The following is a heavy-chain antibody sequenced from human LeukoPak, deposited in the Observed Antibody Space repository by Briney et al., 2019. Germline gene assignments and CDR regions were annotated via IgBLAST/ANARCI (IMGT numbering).Heavy chain of an antibody. Sequence: EASVKVSCKASGGTSNSHAISWVRQAHGQGLEWMGRIIPNLGTTNRAQNFQDRVTLTADKSTNTAYMELTSLTSDDTAVYYCATTNDGGGYQWGDFFDFWGQGTLVTVSS. J-gene: IGHJ4*02. CDR2: IIPNLGTT. CDR3: ATTNDGGGYQWGDFFDF. V-gene: IGHV1-69*04. D-gene: IGHD3-22*01. CDR1: GGTSNSHA.